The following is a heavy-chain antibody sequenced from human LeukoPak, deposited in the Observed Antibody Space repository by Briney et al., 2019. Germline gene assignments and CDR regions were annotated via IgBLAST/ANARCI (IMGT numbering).Heavy chain of an antibody. V-gene: IGHV4-59*11. CDR1: YGSIRSHH. CDR2: IRDTGSS. J-gene: IGHJ4*02. Sequence: SETLSLTCSISYGSIRSHHWTWTRQSPGAGLEWIGNIRDTGSSNYSPSLKRRVTVSLDTSKNQFSLKLYSVTAADTAVYYCARGGGYFEWDYYFDYWGQGILVVVSS. CDR3: ARGGGYFEWDYYFDY. D-gene: IGHD3-9*01.